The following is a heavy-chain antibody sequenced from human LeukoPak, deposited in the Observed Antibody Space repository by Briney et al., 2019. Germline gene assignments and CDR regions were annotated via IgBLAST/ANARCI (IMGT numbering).Heavy chain of an antibody. Sequence: ASVKVSCKASGYTFTSYGIRWVRQAPGQGLEWMGWISAYNGNTNYAQKLQGRVTMTTDTSTSTAYMELRSLRSDDTAVYYCARRGVYSSGWYSTETPYYFDYWGQGTLVTVSS. V-gene: IGHV1-18*01. CDR2: ISAYNGNT. J-gene: IGHJ4*02. CDR1: GYTFTSYG. CDR3: ARRGVYSSGWYSTETPYYFDY. D-gene: IGHD6-19*01.